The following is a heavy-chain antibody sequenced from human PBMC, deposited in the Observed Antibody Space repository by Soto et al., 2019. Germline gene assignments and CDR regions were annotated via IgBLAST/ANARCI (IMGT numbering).Heavy chain of an antibody. Sequence: QVQLVESGGGVVQPGRSLRLSCAASGFTFSSYAMHWVRQAPGKGLEWVAVISYDGSNKYYADSVKGRFTISRDNSKHPLYLQMNRLRAEDTAVYYCAREGPDCTNGVCYRYFDYWGQGTLVTVSS. CDR3: AREGPDCTNGVCYRYFDY. D-gene: IGHD2-8*01. J-gene: IGHJ4*02. CDR2: ISYDGSNK. V-gene: IGHV3-30-3*01. CDR1: GFTFSSYA.